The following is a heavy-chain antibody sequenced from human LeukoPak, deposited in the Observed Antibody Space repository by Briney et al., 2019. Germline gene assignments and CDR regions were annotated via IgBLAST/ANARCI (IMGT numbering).Heavy chain of an antibody. CDR2: IYSTGST. Sequence: PSETLSLTCTVSGGSINFYYWSWIRQPAGKGLEWIGRIYSTGSTNYSPSLKSRVTMSVDTSKNQFSLNLSSVTAADTAVYYCARGIADPYSFDSGGQGTLVTVSS. D-gene: IGHD6-13*01. J-gene: IGHJ4*02. CDR1: GGSINFYY. V-gene: IGHV4-4*07. CDR3: ARGIADPYSFDS.